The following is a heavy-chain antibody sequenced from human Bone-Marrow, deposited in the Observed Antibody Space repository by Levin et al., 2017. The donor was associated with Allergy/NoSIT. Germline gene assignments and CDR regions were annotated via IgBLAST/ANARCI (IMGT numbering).Heavy chain of an antibody. D-gene: IGHD2-15*01. Sequence: PGESLKISCAASGFTFSSYEMNWVRQAPGKGLEWVSYISSSGSTIYYADSVKGRFTISRDNAKNSLYLQMNSLRAEDTAVYYCARDLGPGRQTGLLATNSADDYWGQGTLVTVSS. CDR1: GFTFSSYE. J-gene: IGHJ4*02. V-gene: IGHV3-48*03. CDR3: ARDLGPGRQTGLLATNSADDY. CDR2: ISSSGSTI.